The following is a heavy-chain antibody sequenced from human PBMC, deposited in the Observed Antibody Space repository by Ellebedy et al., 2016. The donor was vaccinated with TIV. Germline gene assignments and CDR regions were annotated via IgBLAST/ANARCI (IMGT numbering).Heavy chain of an antibody. V-gene: IGHV4-59*01. CDR2: IYYSGGT. J-gene: IGHJ3*01. Sequence: SETLSLTXTVSGGSISDYYWSWIRQPPGQGLEWIGYIYYSGGTDYNPSLKSRLTISLDTSKNQFSLTLTSVTAADTAVYYCARREGYSSSPLGLWGQGTMVTVSS. CDR3: ARREGYSSSPLGL. D-gene: IGHD6-13*01. CDR1: GGSISDYY.